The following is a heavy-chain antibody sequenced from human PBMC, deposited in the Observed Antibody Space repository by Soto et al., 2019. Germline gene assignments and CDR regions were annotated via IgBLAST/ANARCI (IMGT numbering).Heavy chain of an antibody. V-gene: IGHV3-30*18. CDR2: ISYDGSNK. CDR1: GFTFSSYG. J-gene: IGHJ4*02. CDR3: AKDLDLYYYDSSGYSAGY. D-gene: IGHD3-22*01. Sequence: LRLSCAASGFTFSSYGMHWVRQAPGKGLEWVAVISYDGSNKYYADSVKGRFTISRDNSKNTLYLQMNSLRAEDTAVYYCAKDLDLYYYDSSGYSAGYWGQGTLVTVSS.